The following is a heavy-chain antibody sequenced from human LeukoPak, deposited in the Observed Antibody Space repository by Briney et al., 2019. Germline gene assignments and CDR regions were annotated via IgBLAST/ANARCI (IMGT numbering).Heavy chain of an antibody. CDR2: IKSDGST. V-gene: IGHV3-74*01. D-gene: IGHD3-22*01. CDR1: GFTFSRYW. J-gene: IGHJ1*01. CDR3: ARAPAEIGGYYPEYFRH. Sequence: GGSLRLSCAASGFTFSRYWMHWVRQAPGKGLVWFSRIKSDGSTNYADSVKGRFTISRDNAKNTVSLQMNSLRAEDTGVYYCARAPAEIGGYYPEYFRHWGQGTLVTVSS.